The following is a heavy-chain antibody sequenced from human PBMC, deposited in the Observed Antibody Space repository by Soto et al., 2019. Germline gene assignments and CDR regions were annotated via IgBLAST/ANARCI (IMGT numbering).Heavy chain of an antibody. D-gene: IGHD2-15*01. J-gene: IGHJ3*02. CDR3: GRDIGYDRRAFDI. CDR1: GGTFSTYA. CDR2: IIPIFDSA. Sequence: ASVKVSCKASGGTFSTYAINWVRQAPGQGLEWKGGIIPIFDSANYAQKFQDRLTITADKSRGTVYMELSSLGSEDTAVYYCGRDIGYDRRAFDIWGQGTVVTVS. V-gene: IGHV1-69*06.